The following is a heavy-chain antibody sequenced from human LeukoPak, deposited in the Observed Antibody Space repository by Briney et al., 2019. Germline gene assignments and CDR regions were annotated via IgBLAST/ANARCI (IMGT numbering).Heavy chain of an antibody. CDR2: VHPSGRT. Sequence: KPSETLSLTCGVSGGSISSTNWWTWVRQPPGGGLEWIGEVHPSGRTHYNPSLESRVTMSVDMSENHISLKLTSVTAADTAVYYCAREGGFYRPLDYSGQGTLVIVSS. CDR1: GGSISSTNW. CDR3: AREGGFYRPLDY. V-gene: IGHV4-4*02. J-gene: IGHJ4*02. D-gene: IGHD2/OR15-2a*01.